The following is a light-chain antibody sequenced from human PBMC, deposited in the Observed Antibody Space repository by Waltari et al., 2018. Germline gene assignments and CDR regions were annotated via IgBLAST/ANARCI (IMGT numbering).Light chain of an antibody. CDR1: KGISSY. Sequence: AIRMTQSPSSFSASTGDRVPITSRASKGISSYLAWYQQKPGKAPKLLNYAASTLQSVVPSRFSGSGSGTDFTLTISCLQSEDFATYYCQQYYSYPRTFGQGTKVEIK. CDR3: QQYYSYPRT. V-gene: IGKV1-8*01. CDR2: AAS. J-gene: IGKJ1*01.